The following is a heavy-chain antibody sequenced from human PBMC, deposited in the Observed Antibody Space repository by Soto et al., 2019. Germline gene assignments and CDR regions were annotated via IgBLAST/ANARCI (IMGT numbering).Heavy chain of an antibody. V-gene: IGHV5-10-1*01. CDR2: INPPDSYT. CDR1: GYLFTSYW. J-gene: IGHJ3*02. D-gene: IGHD3-22*01. Sequence: GESLKLYCQGSGYLFTSYWISWVREVPGNGLEWMGRINPPDSYTNYRHSFEGHVTISVDKSISTAYLQWSSLTPPDTAMYYCVKRRRGYYAFDMWGQGKMVTVSS. CDR3: VKRRRGYYAFDM.